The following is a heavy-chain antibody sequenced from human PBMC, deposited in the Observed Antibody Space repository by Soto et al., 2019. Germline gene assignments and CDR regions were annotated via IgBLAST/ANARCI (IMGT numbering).Heavy chain of an antibody. D-gene: IGHD6-6*01. CDR2: IWYDGSNK. CDR3: ARGIAARPDGFDY. V-gene: IGHV3-33*01. CDR1: GFTFSSYG. Sequence: GGSLRLSCAASGFTFSSYGMHWVRQAPGKGLEWVAVIWYDGSNKYYADSVKGRFTISRDNSKNTLYLQMNSLRAEDTAVYYCARGIAARPDGFDYWGQGTLVTVSS. J-gene: IGHJ4*02.